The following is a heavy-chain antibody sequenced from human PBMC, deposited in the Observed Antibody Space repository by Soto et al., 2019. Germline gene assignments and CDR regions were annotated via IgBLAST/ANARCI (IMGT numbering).Heavy chain of an antibody. V-gene: IGHV4-39*01. D-gene: IGHD3-3*01. J-gene: IGHJ5*02. CDR3: ARRGLRFLEWIRYAPDNWFDP. Sequence: SETLSLTCTVSGGSISSSSYYWGWIRQPPGKGLEWIGSIYYSGSTYYNPSLKSRVTISVDTSKIQFSLKLSSVTAAGTAVYYWARRGLRFLEWIRYAPDNWFDPWGQGTLVTVSS. CDR1: GGSISSSSYY. CDR2: IYYSGST.